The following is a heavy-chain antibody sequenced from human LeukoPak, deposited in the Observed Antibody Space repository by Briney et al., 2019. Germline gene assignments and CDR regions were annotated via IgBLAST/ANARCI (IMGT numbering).Heavy chain of an antibody. CDR2: ISYDGRNK. CDR3: AKDEDYGGNCFPEGAVFDI. Sequence: GGSLRLSCAASGFIFSSYGMHWVRQVPGKGLEWVAVISYDGRNKHYVDSVKGRFIIPRDISKNTLYLQMNSLRAEDTAAYYCAKDEDYGGNCFPEGAVFDIWGQGKRVTVS. V-gene: IGHV3-30*18. D-gene: IGHD4-23*01. J-gene: IGHJ3*02. CDR1: GFIFSSYG.